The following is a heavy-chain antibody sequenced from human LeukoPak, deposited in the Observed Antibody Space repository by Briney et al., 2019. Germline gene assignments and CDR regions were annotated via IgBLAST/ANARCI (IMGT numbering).Heavy chain of an antibody. CDR1: GFTFRHYW. Sequence: PGGSLRLSCAASGFTFRHYWMNWVRQASGKGLEWVANIKPDGSEKRYADSVKGRFTISRDNAENSRYLQMNSLRAEDTAVYYCARVVGTDEGADYWGQGTLVTASS. J-gene: IGHJ4*02. V-gene: IGHV3-7*04. D-gene: IGHD1-7*01. CDR2: IKPDGSEK. CDR3: ARVVGTDEGADY.